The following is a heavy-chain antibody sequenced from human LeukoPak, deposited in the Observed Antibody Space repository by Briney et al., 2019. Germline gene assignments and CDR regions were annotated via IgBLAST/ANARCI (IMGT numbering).Heavy chain of an antibody. V-gene: IGHV4-4*07. J-gene: IGHJ4*02. CDR1: GGSISSYF. D-gene: IGHD3-10*01. Sequence: PSETLSLTCTVSGGSISSYFWSWIRQPAGKGLEWIGRIYNSGSPNYNPSLKSRVTMSIDTSKNQFSLKLSSVTAADTAVYYCARDGATYVSGSYLAYWGQGTLVTVSS. CDR2: IYNSGSP. CDR3: ARDGATYVSGSYLAY.